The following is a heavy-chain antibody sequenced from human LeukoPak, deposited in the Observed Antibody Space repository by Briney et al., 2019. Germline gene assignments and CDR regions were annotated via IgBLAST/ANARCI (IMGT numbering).Heavy chain of an antibody. Sequence: GRSLRLSCAASGFTFSSYGMHWVRQAPGKGLEWVAVIWYDGSNKYYADSVKGRFTISRDNSKNTLYLQMNSLRAEDTAVYYCAKDGDSTYFDYWGQGTLVTVSS. J-gene: IGHJ4*02. V-gene: IGHV3-33*06. CDR2: IWYDGSNK. D-gene: IGHD2-21*02. CDR3: AKDGDSTYFDY. CDR1: GFTFSSYG.